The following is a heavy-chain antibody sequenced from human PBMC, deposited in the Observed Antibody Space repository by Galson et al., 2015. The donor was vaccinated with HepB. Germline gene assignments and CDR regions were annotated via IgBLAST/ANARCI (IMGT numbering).Heavy chain of an antibody. Sequence: SLRLSCAASGLTFRTYNMHWVRQGPGKGLEWVAVTSSDESVKFYADSVKGRFTISRDNSKNTLHLQMDSLSAEDTAVYYCVKVESGGRSPFDYWGQGSLVTVSS. CDR3: VKVESGGRSPFDY. D-gene: IGHD2-15*01. CDR1: GLTFRTYN. CDR2: TSSDESVK. J-gene: IGHJ4*02. V-gene: IGHV3-30*18.